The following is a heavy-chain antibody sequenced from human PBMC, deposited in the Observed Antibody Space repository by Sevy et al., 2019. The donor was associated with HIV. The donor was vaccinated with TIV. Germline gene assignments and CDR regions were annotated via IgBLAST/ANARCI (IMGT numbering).Heavy chain of an antibody. V-gene: IGHV6-1*01. CDR3: ARDRGSSVDYFDY. CDR2: TYYRSNWYN. CDR1: GDSVSSNSAA. J-gene: IGHJ4*02. D-gene: IGHD6-6*01. Sequence: SQTLSLTCAISGDSVSSNSAAWNLIRQSPSRGLEWLGRTYYRSNWYNDYAVSVKSRITINPDTSKNQFSLQLNSVTPEDTAVYYCARDRGSSVDYFDYWGQGTLVTVSS.